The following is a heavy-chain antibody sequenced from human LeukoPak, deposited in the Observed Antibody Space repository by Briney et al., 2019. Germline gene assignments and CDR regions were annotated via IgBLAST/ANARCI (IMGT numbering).Heavy chain of an antibody. CDR1: GFTVSSNY. Sequence: GGSLRLSCAASGFTVSSNYMSWVRQAPGKGLEWVSVIYSGGSTYYADSVKGRFTISRDSSKNTLYLQMNSLRAEDTAVYYCAADYGDQLFDYWGQGTLVTVSS. CDR2: IYSGGST. CDR3: AADYGDQLFDY. J-gene: IGHJ4*02. D-gene: IGHD4-17*01. V-gene: IGHV3-66*01.